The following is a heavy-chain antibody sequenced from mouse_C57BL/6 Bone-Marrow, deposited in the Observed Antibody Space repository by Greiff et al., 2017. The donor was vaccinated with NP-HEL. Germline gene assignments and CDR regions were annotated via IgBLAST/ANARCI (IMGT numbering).Heavy chain of an antibody. V-gene: IGHV1-82*01. CDR2: IYPGDGDT. Sequence: QVQLKQSGPELVKPGASVKISCKASGYAFSSSWMNWVKQRPGKGLEWIGRIYPGDGDTNYNGKFKGKATLTADKSSSTAYMQLSSLTSEDSAVYFRAREGGLSYFDDWGQGTTLTVSS. J-gene: IGHJ2*01. D-gene: IGHD3-1*01. CDR1: GYAFSSSW. CDR3: AREGGLSYFDD.